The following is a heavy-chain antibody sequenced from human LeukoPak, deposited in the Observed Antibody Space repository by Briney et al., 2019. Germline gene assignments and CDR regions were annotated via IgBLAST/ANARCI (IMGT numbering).Heavy chain of an antibody. CDR2: ISGSGGST. V-gene: IGHV3-23*01. J-gene: IGHJ4*02. D-gene: IGHD3-10*01. Sequence: GGSLRLSCAASGFTFSSYSMNWVRQAPGKGLEWVSAISGSGGSTYYADSVKGRFTISRDNSKNTLYLQMNSLRAEDTAVYYCAKDGRGYGSGSLNYWGQGTLVTVSS. CDR1: GFTFSSYS. CDR3: AKDGRGYGSGSLNY.